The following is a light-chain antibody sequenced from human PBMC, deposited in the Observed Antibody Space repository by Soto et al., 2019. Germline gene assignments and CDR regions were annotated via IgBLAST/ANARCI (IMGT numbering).Light chain of an antibody. J-gene: IGKJ1*01. CDR3: QQYSVYWT. CDR1: QSISSW. Sequence: DIQMIHSTSTLAASVGARINITCRASQSISSWLAWYKQKPGKAPNLLIYAASSLQSGVPSRFSGSGSGTDFTLTISSMQPDDFATYYCQQYSVYWTFGHVTKVDI. CDR2: AAS. V-gene: IGKV1-5*01.